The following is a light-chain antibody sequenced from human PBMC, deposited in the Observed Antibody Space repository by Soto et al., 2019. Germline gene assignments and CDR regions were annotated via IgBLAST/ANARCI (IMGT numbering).Light chain of an antibody. V-gene: IGLV2-23*01. CDR3: CSYAGSSTVL. CDR1: SSDVGSYNL. J-gene: IGLJ2*01. CDR2: EDS. Sequence: QSVLTQPASVSGSPGQSITISCTGTSSDVGSYNLVSWYQQDPGKVPKLIIFEDSKRPSGVSNRFSGSKSGNTASLTISGLQAEDEADYYCCSYAGSSTVLFGGGTKVTVL.